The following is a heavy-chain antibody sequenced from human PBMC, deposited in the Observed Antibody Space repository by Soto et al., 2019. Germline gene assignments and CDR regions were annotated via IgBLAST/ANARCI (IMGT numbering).Heavy chain of an antibody. J-gene: IGHJ4*02. Sequence: GASVKVSCKASGGTFSSYAISWVRQAPVQGLEWMGGIIPIVGTENYAQKFQGRVTITADESTSTAYMGLSSLRSEDTAVYYCSRDIALRDGVTFAYWGQGTLVTLSS. CDR3: SRDIALRDGVTFAY. V-gene: IGHV1-69*13. D-gene: IGHD2-21*02. CDR1: GGTFSSYA. CDR2: IIPIVGTE.